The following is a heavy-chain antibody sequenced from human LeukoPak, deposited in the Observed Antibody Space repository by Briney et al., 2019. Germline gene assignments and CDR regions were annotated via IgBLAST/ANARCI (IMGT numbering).Heavy chain of an antibody. J-gene: IGHJ6*03. CDR3: ARERGGSKLSGLYGRDYYYMDV. CDR1: GGSFSGYY. CDR2: INHSGST. V-gene: IGHV4-34*01. D-gene: IGHD3-16*01. Sequence: SETLSLTCAVYGGSFSGYYWSWIRQPPGKGLEWIGEINHSGSTNYNPSLKSRVTISVDTSKNQFSLKLSSVTAADTAVYFCARERGGSKLSGLYGRDYYYMDVWGKGTTVTVSS.